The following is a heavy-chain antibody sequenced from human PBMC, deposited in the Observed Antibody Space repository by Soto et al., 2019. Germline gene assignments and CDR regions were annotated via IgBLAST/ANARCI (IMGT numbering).Heavy chain of an antibody. D-gene: IGHD3-22*01. CDR3: ARVPLYDSSGYYYPLAAFDI. J-gene: IGHJ3*02. Sequence: PSQTLSLTCVISGDSVSSNSAAWNWIRQSPSRGLEWLGRTYYRSKWYNDYAVSVKSRITINPDTSKNQFSLQLNSVTPEDTAVYYCARVPLYDSSGYYYPLAAFDIWGQGTMVTVSS. CDR1: GDSVSSNSAA. CDR2: TYYRSKWYN. V-gene: IGHV6-1*01.